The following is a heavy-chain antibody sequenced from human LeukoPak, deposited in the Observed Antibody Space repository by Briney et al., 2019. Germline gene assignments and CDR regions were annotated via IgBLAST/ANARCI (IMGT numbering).Heavy chain of an antibody. CDR1: GFTFSTYS. D-gene: IGHD3-22*01. V-gene: IGHV3-48*02. CDR2: ISSSSSTI. J-gene: IGHJ1*01. CDR3: AKDSDYYHSSGYYYAYFQH. Sequence: GGSLRLSCAVSGFTFSTYSMNWVRRAPGKGLEWVSYISSSSSTIYYADSVKGRFTISRDNAKNSLYLQMNSLRDEDTAVYYCAKDSDYYHSSGYYYAYFQHWGQGTLVTVSS.